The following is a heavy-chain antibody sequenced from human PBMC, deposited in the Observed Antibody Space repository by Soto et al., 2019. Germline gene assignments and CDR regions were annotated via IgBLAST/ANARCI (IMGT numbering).Heavy chain of an antibody. D-gene: IGHD2-2*01. CDR1: GGSVSSSSYY. CDR2: VYYSGST. CDR3: ARGRISSDIVVVPADGFDY. V-gene: IGHV4-39*07. J-gene: IGHJ4*02. Sequence: SETLSLTCTVSGGSVSSSSYYWGWVRQPPGKGLEWIGSVYYSGSTNYNPSLKSRVTISVDTSKNQFSLKLSSVTAADTAVYYCARGRISSDIVVVPADGFDYWGQGTLVTVSS.